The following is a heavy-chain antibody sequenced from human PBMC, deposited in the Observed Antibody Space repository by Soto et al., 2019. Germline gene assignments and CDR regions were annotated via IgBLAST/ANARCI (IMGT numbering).Heavy chain of an antibody. J-gene: IGHJ4*02. D-gene: IGHD2-21*02. Sequence: QVQLVQSGAEVKKPGASVKVSCKASGYTFTSYGISWVRQAPGQGLEWMGWISAYNGNTNYAQKIQGRVTMTTDTSTSTAYMELRSLRSDDTAVYYCARDYEDIVVVTAIRSEFDYWGQGTLVTVSS. V-gene: IGHV1-18*01. CDR3: ARDYEDIVVVTAIRSEFDY. CDR2: ISAYNGNT. CDR1: GYTFTSYG.